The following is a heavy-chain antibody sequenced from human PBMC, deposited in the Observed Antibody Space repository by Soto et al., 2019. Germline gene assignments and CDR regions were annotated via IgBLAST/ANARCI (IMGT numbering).Heavy chain of an antibody. CDR2: MYYTGST. D-gene: IGHD6-19*01. J-gene: IGHJ6*04. V-gene: IGHV4-59*08. CDR1: GGSINTFY. Sequence: SETLSLTCTVSGGSINTFYWSWIRQPPGKGLEWIGYMYYTGSTNYNPSLKSRVTISVDKSESQFSLKLSSVTAADTAVYYFARQLKKGGRIPVAGILDVWGKGTTVTVSS. CDR3: ARQLKKGGRIPVAGILDV.